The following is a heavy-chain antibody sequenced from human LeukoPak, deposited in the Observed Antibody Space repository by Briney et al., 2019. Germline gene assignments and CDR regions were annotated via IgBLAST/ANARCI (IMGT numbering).Heavy chain of an antibody. Sequence: PGGSLRLSCAASAFTFRNYAMAWVRQAPGKGLEWVSGLSASGHSTYYIDSVKGRFIISRDNSKNTLYLQMSSLRAEDTAVYYCAKNLGSSWYVGGEWFDPWGQGTLVTVSS. CDR1: AFTFRNYA. CDR3: AKNLGSSWYVGGEWFDP. CDR2: LSASGHST. V-gene: IGHV3-23*01. D-gene: IGHD6-13*01. J-gene: IGHJ5*02.